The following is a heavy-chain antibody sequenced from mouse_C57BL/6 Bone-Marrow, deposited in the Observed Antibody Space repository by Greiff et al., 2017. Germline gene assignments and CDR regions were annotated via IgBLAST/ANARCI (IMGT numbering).Heavy chain of an antibody. CDR2: INPYNGGT. CDR1: GYTFTDYY. D-gene: IGHD1-1*01. Sequence: EVQVVESGPVLVKPGASVKMSCKASGYTFTDYYMNWVKQSHGKSLEWIGVINPYNGGTSYNQKFKGKATLTVDKSSSTAYMELNSLTSEDSAVYDCAIYYYGSSGYYAMDYWGQGTSVTVSS. V-gene: IGHV1-19*01. J-gene: IGHJ4*01. CDR3: AIYYYGSSGYYAMDY.